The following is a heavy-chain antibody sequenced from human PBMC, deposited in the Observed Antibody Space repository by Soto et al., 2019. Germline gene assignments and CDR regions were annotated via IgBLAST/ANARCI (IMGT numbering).Heavy chain of an antibody. CDR3: VRDGTKTLRDWFDP. V-gene: IGHV4-4*07. D-gene: IGHD1-1*01. J-gene: IGHJ5*02. Sequence: PSGSLSLTCTVSGASISCFCWSWIRKSAGKGLEWIGRIYATGTTDYNPSLKSRVMMSVDTSKKQFSLKLRSVTAADTAVYYRVRDGTKTLRDWFDPWGQGISVTVSS. CDR2: IYATGTT. CDR1: GASISCFC.